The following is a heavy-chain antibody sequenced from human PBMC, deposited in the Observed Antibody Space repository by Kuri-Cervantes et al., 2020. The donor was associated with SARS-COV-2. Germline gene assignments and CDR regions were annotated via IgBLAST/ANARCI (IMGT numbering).Heavy chain of an antibody. V-gene: IGHV3-30*03. CDR2: ISYDGSNK. J-gene: IGHJ4*02. CDR3: ARDSSDSSGYLDY. Sequence: GGSLRLSCAASGFTFSSYGMHWVRQAPGKGLEWVAVISYDGSNKYYADSVKGRFTISRDNSKNTLYLQMNSLRAEDTAVYYCARDSSDSSGYLDYWGQGTLVTGSS. D-gene: IGHD3-22*01. CDR1: GFTFSSYG.